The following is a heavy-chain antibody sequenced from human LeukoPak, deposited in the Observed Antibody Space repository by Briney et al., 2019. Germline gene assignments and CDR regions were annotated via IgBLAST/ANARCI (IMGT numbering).Heavy chain of an antibody. D-gene: IGHD5-18*01. J-gene: IGHJ4*02. V-gene: IGHV4-59*01. Sequence: SETLSLTCTVSGGSISSYYWSWIRQPPGKGLEWIGYIYYSGSTNYNPSLKSRVTISVDTSKNQFSLKLSSVTAADTAVYYCARGALDTKTRFDSWGQGALVTVSS. CDR2: IYYSGST. CDR3: ARGALDTKTRFDS. CDR1: GGSISSYY.